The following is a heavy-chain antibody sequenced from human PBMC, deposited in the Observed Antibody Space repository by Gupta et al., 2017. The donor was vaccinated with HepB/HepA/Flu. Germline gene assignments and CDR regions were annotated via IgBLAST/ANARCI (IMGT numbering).Heavy chain of an antibody. CDR2: IFSNDEK. Sequence: QVTLKESGPVLVKPTETLTLTCTVSGFSLNNAKMGVSWIRQPPGKALEWLAHIFSNDEKSYSTSLKIRLTVSKDTSKSQVVLTMTNMDPLDTATYYCARILRPGYDYAWGSYRPYFDYWGQGTLVTVSA. V-gene: IGHV2-26*01. D-gene: IGHD3-16*02. CDR1: GFSLNNAKMG. J-gene: IGHJ4*02. CDR3: ARILRPGYDYAWGSYRPYFDY.